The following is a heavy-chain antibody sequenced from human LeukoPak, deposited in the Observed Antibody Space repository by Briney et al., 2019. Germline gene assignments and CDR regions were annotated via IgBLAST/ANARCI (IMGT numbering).Heavy chain of an antibody. CDR2: TFYRSKWYH. Sequence: SQTLSLTCVISGDSVSNNSAAWNWIRQSPSRGLEWLGRTFYRSKWYHDYALSVKSRITMNPDTSRNQFSLRLNSVTPEDTAMYYCARGPYTSSSLDAFHIWGQGTMVTVSS. D-gene: IGHD6-6*01. CDR3: ARGPYTSSSLDAFHI. V-gene: IGHV6-1*01. J-gene: IGHJ3*02. CDR1: GDSVSNNSAA.